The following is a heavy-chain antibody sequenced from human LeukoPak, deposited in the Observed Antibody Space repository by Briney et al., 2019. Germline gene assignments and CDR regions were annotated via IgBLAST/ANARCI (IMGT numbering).Heavy chain of an antibody. CDR3: ARIQAYGGNSEGYYFNY. CDR1: GFSLRTRGMC. D-gene: IGHD4-23*01. CDR2: IDWDDDK. V-gene: IGHV2-70*01. J-gene: IGHJ4*02. Sequence: SGPTLLNPTQTLTVTCTFSGFSLRTRGMCVSWIRQPPGKALEWLALIDWDDDKFYSTSLKTRLTISKDTSKNQVVLTMTNMDPVDTATYYCARIQAYGGNSEGYYFNYWGQGTLVTVSS.